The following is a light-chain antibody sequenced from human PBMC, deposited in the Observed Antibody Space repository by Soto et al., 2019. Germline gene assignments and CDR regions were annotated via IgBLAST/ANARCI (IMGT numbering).Light chain of an antibody. CDR1: KNDIGVYDF. V-gene: IGLV2-18*02. J-gene: IGLJ1*01. CDR3: NSFTTSSTYV. CDR2: EVV. Sequence: QSVLTQPPSASGSPGQSVTISCTGTKNDIGVYDFVSWYQHHPGKAPRLIIYEVVQRPSGVPDRFSGSKSGNTASLTISGLQAEDEADYYCNSFTTSSTYVFGTGTKLTVL.